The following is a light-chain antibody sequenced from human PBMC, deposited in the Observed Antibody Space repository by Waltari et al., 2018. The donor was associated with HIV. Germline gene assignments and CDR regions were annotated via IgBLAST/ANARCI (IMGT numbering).Light chain of an antibody. CDR2: KNN. CDR3: QSYDSSLSGSRV. V-gene: IGLV1-40*01. J-gene: IGLJ3*02. CDR1: SSNLGAGYD. Sequence: HSVLTQPPSVSGALGQRVTISCTGSSSNLGAGYDVHWYQQLPGTAPKLLIYKNNNRPSGVPDRFPGARSGTSASLAITGLQAEDEADYHCQSYDSSLSGSRVFGGGTKLTVL.